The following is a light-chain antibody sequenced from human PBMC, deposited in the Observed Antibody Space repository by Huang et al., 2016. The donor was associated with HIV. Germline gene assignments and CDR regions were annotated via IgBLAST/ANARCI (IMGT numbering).Light chain of an antibody. V-gene: IGKV1-39*01. J-gene: IGKJ1*01. CDR2: GAS. CDR3: QQSYNTPT. CDR1: QRINSY. Sequence: DIQMTQSPSSLSASVGDRVTITCRASQRINSYLNWYQQKPGKAPNLLIYGASSLQRGVPSRFSGSGSGTDFTLTISSLQPEDFATYYCQQSYNTPTFGHGTKVEI.